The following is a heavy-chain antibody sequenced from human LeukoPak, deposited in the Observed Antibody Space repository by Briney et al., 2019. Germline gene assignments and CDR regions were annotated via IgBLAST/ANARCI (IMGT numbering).Heavy chain of an antibody. CDR2: IRSKAYGGTT. V-gene: IGHV3-49*04. J-gene: IGHJ3*02. CDR1: GFTFGDYA. CDR3: TRERGDDYGDLYDAFDI. Sequence: GGSLRLSCTASGFTFGDYAMSWVRQAPGKGLEWVGFIRSKAYGGTTEYAASVKGRFTISRDDSKSIAYLQMNSLKTEDTAVYYCTRERGDDYGDLYDAFDIWGQGTMATVSS. D-gene: IGHD4-17*01.